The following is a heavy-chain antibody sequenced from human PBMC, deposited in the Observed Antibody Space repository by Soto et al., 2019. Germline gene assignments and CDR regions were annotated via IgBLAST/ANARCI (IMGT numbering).Heavy chain of an antibody. J-gene: IGHJ6*02. Sequence: PGGSLRLSCAASGFTFSDYYMSWIRQAPGKGLEWVSYISSSGSTIYYADSVKGRFTISRDNAKNSLYLQMNSLRAEDTAVYYCARVGPVVPAAMGYYYYGMDVWGQGTTVTVSS. CDR3: ARVGPVVPAAMGYYYYGMDV. D-gene: IGHD2-2*01. V-gene: IGHV3-11*01. CDR1: GFTFSDYY. CDR2: ISSSGSTI.